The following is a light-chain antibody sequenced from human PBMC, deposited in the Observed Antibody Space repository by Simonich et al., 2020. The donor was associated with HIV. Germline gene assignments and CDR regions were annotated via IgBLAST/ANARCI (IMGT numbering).Light chain of an antibody. Sequence: QSVLTQPPSASGTPGQRVTISCSGSSSNIGSHTVNWYQQLPGTAPKLLIYSNNQRPPGVPDRFSGSKAGTSASLAISGLQSGEEADYYCAAWDDSLNGVFGGGTRLTVL. V-gene: IGLV1-44*01. J-gene: IGLJ2*01. CDR2: SNN. CDR3: AAWDDSLNGV. CDR1: SSNIGSHT.